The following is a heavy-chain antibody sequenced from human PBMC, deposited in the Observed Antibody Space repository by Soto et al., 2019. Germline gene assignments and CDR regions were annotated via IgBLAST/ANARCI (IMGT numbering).Heavy chain of an antibody. J-gene: IGHJ6*02. Sequence: ASVKVSCKASGYTFTAFYMHWVRQAPGHGLEWMGWINPNSGDTNYAQKFQGRVTMSRDTSISTAYMELSRLRSDDTAVYYCAKDLVVVVAATAEGMDVWGQGTTVTVSS. D-gene: IGHD2-15*01. CDR2: INPNSGDT. CDR3: AKDLVVVVAATAEGMDV. V-gene: IGHV1-2*02. CDR1: GYTFTAFY.